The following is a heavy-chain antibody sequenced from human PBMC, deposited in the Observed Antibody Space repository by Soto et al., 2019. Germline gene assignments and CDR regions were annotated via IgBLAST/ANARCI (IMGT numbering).Heavy chain of an antibody. CDR1: GFSLSTSGMC. V-gene: IGHV2-70*11. CDR3: ARIQMYSSSWYTPVAYYGMDV. Sequence: SGPTLVNPTQALTLTCTFSGFSLSTSGMCVSWIRQPPGKALEWLARIDWDDDKYYSTSLKTRLTISKDTSKNQVVLTMTNMEPVDTATYYCARIQMYSSSWYTPVAYYGMDVWGQGTTVTVSS. CDR2: IDWDDDK. J-gene: IGHJ6*02. D-gene: IGHD6-13*01.